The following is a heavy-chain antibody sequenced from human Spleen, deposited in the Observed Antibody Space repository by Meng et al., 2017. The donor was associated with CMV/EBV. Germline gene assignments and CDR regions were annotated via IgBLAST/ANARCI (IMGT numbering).Heavy chain of an antibody. Sequence: GGSLRLSCAGSGFTFSDYWMHWVRQAPGKGLVWVSRIKGDGSRTIYADSVKGRFTISRDNAKNTLYLQMNSLRAEDTALYYCARGRAPAASAMMDVWGQGTTVTVSS. J-gene: IGHJ6*02. CDR2: IKGDGSRT. CDR3: ARGRAPAASAMMDV. CDR1: GFTFSDYW. V-gene: IGHV3-74*01. D-gene: IGHD2-2*01.